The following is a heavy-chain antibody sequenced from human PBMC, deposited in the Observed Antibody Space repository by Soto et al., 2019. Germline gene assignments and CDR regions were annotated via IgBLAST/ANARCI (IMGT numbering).Heavy chain of an antibody. CDR3: ARANIVVVPRLGESDAFDI. CDR1: GFPFSKYW. CDR2: IKDDGGQQ. V-gene: IGHV3-7*01. D-gene: IGHD2-2*01. Sequence: PGGSLRLSCAASGFPFSKYWMSWVRQAPGKGLEWVANIKDDGGQQYYVDSVKGRFTIPRDNSKNTLYLQMNSLRAEDTAVYYCARANIVVVPRLGESDAFDIWGQGTMVTVSS. J-gene: IGHJ3*02.